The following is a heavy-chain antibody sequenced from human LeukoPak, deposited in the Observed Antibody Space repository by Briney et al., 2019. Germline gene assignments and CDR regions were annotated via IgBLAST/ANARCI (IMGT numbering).Heavy chain of an antibody. J-gene: IGHJ4*02. D-gene: IGHD3-16*01. CDR1: GGSFSGYY. CDR3: ASVKYYDYVWGPPRAGYFDY. Sequence: PSETLSLTCAVYGGSFSGYYWSWIRQPPGKGLEWIGEINHSGSTNYNPSLKSRVTISVDTSKNQFSLKLSPVTAADTAVYYCASVKYYDYVWGPPRAGYFDYWGQGTLVTVSS. CDR2: INHSGST. V-gene: IGHV4-34*01.